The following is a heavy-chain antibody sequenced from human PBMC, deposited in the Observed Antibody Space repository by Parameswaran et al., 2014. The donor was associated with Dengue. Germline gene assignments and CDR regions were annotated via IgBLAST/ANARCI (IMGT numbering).Heavy chain of an antibody. CDR3: ARGGGDSGPSSLYNWFDP. Sequence: WIRQPPGKGLEWIGEINHSGSTNYNPSLKSRVTISVDTSKNQFSLKLSSVTAADTAVYYCARGGGDSGPSSLYNWFDPWGQGTLVTVSS. V-gene: IGHV4-34*01. J-gene: IGHJ5*02. CDR2: INHSGST. D-gene: IGHD5-12*01.